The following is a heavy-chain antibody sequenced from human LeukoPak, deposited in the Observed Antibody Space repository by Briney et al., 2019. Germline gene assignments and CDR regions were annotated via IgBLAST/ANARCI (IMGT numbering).Heavy chain of an antibody. D-gene: IGHD3-22*01. CDR1: GYTFTGYY. CDR2: INPNSGDT. CDR3: ARDLGDSSGYSYSRDYYYMDV. Sequence: ASVKVSCKASGYTFTGYYIHWVRQAPGQGLEWMGWINPNSGDTNYAQKFQGRVTMTRDTSISTAYMELSRLRSDDTAVYYCARDLGDSSGYSYSRDYYYMDVWGKGTTVTVSS. J-gene: IGHJ6*03. V-gene: IGHV1-2*02.